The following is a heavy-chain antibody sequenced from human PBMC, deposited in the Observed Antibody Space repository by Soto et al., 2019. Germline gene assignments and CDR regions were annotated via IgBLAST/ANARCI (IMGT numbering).Heavy chain of an antibody. J-gene: IGHJ6*02. V-gene: IGHV1-18*01. Sequence: ASVKVSCKASGYSFPNYGISWVRQAPGQGLEWMGWISVSSGDTEYAQKFQGRVTITRDTSASTAYMELSSLRSEDTAVYYCAREHSSGYYVNYGMDVWGQGTTVTVSS. CDR3: AREHSSGYYVNYGMDV. CDR2: ISVSSGDT. CDR1: GYSFPNYG. D-gene: IGHD3-22*01.